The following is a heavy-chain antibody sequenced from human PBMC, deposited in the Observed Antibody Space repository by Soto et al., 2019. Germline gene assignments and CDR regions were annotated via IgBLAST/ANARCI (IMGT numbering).Heavy chain of an antibody. D-gene: IGHD2-21*01. J-gene: IGHJ4*02. CDR2: NYGAYSDT. Sequence: PGESLKISCKGSGYSFPNYWIACVRQVPGEGLERMGFNYGAYSDTRYRPSLQSQVTISGDKSVSTAYLQWSGLKASYTSMYYCARYNAIAENCRPDDWGQGTQVTVSS. CDR3: ARYNAIAENCRPDD. V-gene: IGHV5-51*01. CDR1: GYSFPNYW.